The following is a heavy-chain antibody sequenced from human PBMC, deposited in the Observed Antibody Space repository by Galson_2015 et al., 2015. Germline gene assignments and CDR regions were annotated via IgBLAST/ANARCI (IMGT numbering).Heavy chain of an antibody. CDR3: ARVGYCSGGSCYWGASDMDV. J-gene: IGHJ6*03. V-gene: IGHV4-61*01. CDR1: GGSVSSGSYY. Sequence: ETLSLTCTVSGGSVSSGSYYWSWIRQPPGKGLEWIGYIYYSGSTNYNPSLKSRVTISVDTSKNQFSLKLSSVTAADTAVYYCARVGYCSGGSCYWGASDMDVWGKGTTVTVSS. D-gene: IGHD2-15*01. CDR2: IYYSGST.